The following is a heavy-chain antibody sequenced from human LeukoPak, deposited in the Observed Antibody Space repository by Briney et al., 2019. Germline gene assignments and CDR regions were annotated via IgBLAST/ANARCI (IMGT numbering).Heavy chain of an antibody. D-gene: IGHD6-19*01. CDR2: ISSSGNYI. J-gene: IGHJ6*03. CDR3: ARQWLVDYYYYYMDV. Sequence: GGSLRLSCAASGFTFSSYSMSWVRQAPGKGLEWVSSISSSGNYIHYADSVKGRFTISRDNAQNSLYLQMNSLRAEDTALYYCARQWLVDYYYYYMDVWGKGTTVTVSS. V-gene: IGHV3-21*04. CDR1: GFTFSSYS.